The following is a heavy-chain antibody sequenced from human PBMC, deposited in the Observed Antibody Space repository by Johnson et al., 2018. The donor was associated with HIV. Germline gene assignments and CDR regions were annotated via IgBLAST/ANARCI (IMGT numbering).Heavy chain of an antibody. V-gene: IGHV3-11*01. CDR3: ARGRPWGWELRRDAFDI. J-gene: IGHJ3*02. CDR1: GFTFSDYY. Sequence: QEQLVESGGDLVKPGGSLRLSCAASGFTFSDYYMSWIRQAPGKGPEWVSYISSSGSTVYYADSVKGRFTISRDNAKNSLYLQMNSLRAEDTALYYCARGRPWGWELRRDAFDIWGQGTMVTVSS. CDR2: ISSSGSTV. D-gene: IGHD1-26*01.